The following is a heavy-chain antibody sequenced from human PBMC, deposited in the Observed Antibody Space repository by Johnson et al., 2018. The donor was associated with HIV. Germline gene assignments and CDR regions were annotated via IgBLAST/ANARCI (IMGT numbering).Heavy chain of an antibody. D-gene: IGHD3-16*01. Sequence: QVLLVESGGGVVQPGRSLRLSCAASGFTFSSYAMHWVRQAPGKGLEWVAVISYDGSNKYYADSVKGRFTISRDNAKNSLYLQMNSLRAEDTAVYYCASYSRPRAYDYALGSDAFDMWGQGTLVTVSS. CDR3: ASYSRPRAYDYALGSDAFDM. V-gene: IGHV3-30-3*01. J-gene: IGHJ3*02. CDR2: ISYDGSNK. CDR1: GFTFSSYA.